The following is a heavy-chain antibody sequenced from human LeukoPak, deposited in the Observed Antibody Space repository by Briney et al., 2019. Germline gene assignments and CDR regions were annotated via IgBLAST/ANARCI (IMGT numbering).Heavy chain of an antibody. CDR3: AKDPRTNWGSNYYYGMDV. CDR1: GITVSSYG. J-gene: IGHJ6*02. V-gene: IGHV3-30*18. Sequence: PGGSLRLSCAASGITVSSYGMHWVRQAPGKGLEWVAVISYDGSNKYYADSVKGRFTISRDNSKNTLYLQMNSLRAEDTAVYYCAKDPRTNWGSNYYYGMDVWGQGTTVTVSS. CDR2: ISYDGSNK. D-gene: IGHD7-27*01.